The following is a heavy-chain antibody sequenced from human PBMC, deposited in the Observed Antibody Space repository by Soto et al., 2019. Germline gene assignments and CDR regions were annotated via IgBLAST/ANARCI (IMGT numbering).Heavy chain of an antibody. Sequence: QVQLVQSGAEVTKPGASVKVSCKASGYTFTSYDINWVRQATGQRPEWMGWMNPNSGNAGYAEKFQGRVTMPRDTSISTAYMELSGLTSDDTAVYYCARHTAMVAGDFWGQGTLVTVS. V-gene: IGHV1-8*01. D-gene: IGHD5-18*01. CDR1: GYTFTSYD. CDR3: ARHTAMVAGDF. J-gene: IGHJ4*02. CDR2: MNPNSGNA.